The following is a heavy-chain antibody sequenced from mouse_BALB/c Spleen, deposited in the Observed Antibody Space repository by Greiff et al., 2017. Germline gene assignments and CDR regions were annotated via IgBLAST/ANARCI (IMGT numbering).Heavy chain of an antibody. V-gene: IGHV1-5*01. J-gene: IGHJ4*01. Sequence: EVQVVESGTVLARPGASVKMSCKASGYSFTSYWMHWVKQRPGQGLEWIGAIYPGNSDTSYNQKFKGKAKLTAVTSASTAYMELSSLTNEDSAVYYCTRFYYGNYSYAMDYWGQGTSVTVSS. CDR2: IYPGNSDT. D-gene: IGHD2-1*01. CDR1: GYSFTSYW. CDR3: TRFYYGNYSYAMDY.